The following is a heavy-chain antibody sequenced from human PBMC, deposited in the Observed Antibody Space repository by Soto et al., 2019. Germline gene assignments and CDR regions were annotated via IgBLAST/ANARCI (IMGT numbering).Heavy chain of an antibody. CDR1: GFTFSSYG. Sequence: GGSLRLACAASGFTFSSYGMHWVRKAPGKGLEWVAVISYDGSNKYYADSVKGRFTISRDNSKNTLYLQMNSLRAEDTAVYYCAKEGAPYWGQGTLVTVSS. J-gene: IGHJ4*02. D-gene: IGHD1-26*01. CDR3: AKEGAPY. V-gene: IGHV3-30*18. CDR2: ISYDGSNK.